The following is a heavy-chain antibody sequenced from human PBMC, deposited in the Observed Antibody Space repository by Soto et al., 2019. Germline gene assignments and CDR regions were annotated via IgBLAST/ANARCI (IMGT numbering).Heavy chain of an antibody. Sequence: EVQLLESGGGLVQPGGSLRLSCAASGFTFSSYAMSWVRQAPGKGLEWVSAISGSGGSTYYADSVKGRFTISRDNSKNTLYLQRNSLRAEDTAVYYCAKVSGSYPRLDYWGQGTLVTVSS. CDR3: AKVSGSYPRLDY. V-gene: IGHV3-23*01. CDR2: ISGSGGST. J-gene: IGHJ4*02. D-gene: IGHD1-26*01. CDR1: GFTFSSYA.